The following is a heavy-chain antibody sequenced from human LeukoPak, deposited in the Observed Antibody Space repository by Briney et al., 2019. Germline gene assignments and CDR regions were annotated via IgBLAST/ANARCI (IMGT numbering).Heavy chain of an antibody. D-gene: IGHD3-16*01. Sequence: PGGSLRLSGAASGFTFNSYGMHWVRQAPGKGLEWVAFIWYDGSNKYYADSVKDRFTISRDDYKNSLYLQMYSMRAEDTAVYYCARSSTGGFYYYYYMDVWGKGTTVTVSS. CDR2: IWYDGSNK. J-gene: IGHJ6*03. V-gene: IGHV3-33*01. CDR3: ARSSTGGFYYYYYMDV. CDR1: GFTFNSYG.